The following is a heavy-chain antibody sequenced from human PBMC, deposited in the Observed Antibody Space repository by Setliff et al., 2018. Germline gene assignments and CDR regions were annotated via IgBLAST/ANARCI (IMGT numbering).Heavy chain of an antibody. V-gene: IGHV4-39*07. J-gene: IGHJ5*02. CDR3: ARTSGSGSSLLPNFSDP. D-gene: IGHD3-10*01. CDR2: IYYSGST. CDR1: GGSISSSSYY. Sequence: KTSETLSLTCTVSGGSISSSSYYWGWIRQPPGKGLEWIGSIYYSGSTYYNPSLKSRVTISVDTSKNQFSLKLSSVTAADTAVYYCARTSGSGSSLLPNFSDPWGQGTLVTVSS.